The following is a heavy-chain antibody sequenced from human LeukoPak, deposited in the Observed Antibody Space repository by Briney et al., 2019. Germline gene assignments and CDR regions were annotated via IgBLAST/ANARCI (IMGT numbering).Heavy chain of an antibody. Sequence: ASVKVSCKASGYTFTGYYMHWVRQAPGQGLEWMGWINPNSGGTSYAQKFQGRVTMTRDTSTSTVYMELSSLRSEDTAVYYCARDLISIFGFYYYYGMDVWGQGTTVTVSS. V-gene: IGHV1-2*02. J-gene: IGHJ6*02. CDR2: INPNSGGT. CDR1: GYTFTGYY. CDR3: ARDLISIFGFYYYYGMDV. D-gene: IGHD3-3*01.